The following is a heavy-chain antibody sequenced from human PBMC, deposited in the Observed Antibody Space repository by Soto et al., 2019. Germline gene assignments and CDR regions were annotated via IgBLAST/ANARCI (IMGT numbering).Heavy chain of an antibody. D-gene: IGHD6-13*01. J-gene: IGHJ4*02. CDR3: AREGRIAAAGLPDY. CDR1: GGTFSSYA. CDR2: IIPIFGTA. V-gene: IGHV1-69*01. Sequence: QVQLVQSGAEVKKPGSSVKVSCKASGGTFSSYAISWVRQAPGQGLEWLGGIIPIFGTANYAQKFQGRVTIAADESTSTADMELSSLRSEDIAVYYCAREGRIAAAGLPDYWGQGSLVTVSS.